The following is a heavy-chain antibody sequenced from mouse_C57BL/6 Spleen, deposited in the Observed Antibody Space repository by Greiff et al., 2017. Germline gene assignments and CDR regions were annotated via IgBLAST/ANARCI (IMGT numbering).Heavy chain of an antibody. CDR3: ARYPFYGGNAMDY. Sequence: EVMLVESGGGLVQPGGSLSLSCAASGFTFTDYYMSWVRQPPGKALEWLGFIRNKANGYTTEYSASVKGRFTISRDNSQSILYLQMNALRAEDSATYYCARYPFYGGNAMDYWGQGTSVTVSS. V-gene: IGHV7-3*01. D-gene: IGHD1-1*01. CDR2: IRNKANGYTT. J-gene: IGHJ4*01. CDR1: GFTFTDYY.